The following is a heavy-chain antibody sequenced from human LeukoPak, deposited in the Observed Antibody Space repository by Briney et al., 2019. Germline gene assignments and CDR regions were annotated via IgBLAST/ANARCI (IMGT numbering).Heavy chain of an antibody. CDR1: VGSISGYY. CDR3: ARGPYCGGDCYFDY. D-gene: IGHD2-21*02. Sequence: SETLSLTCTVSVGSISGYYWSCIRQPAGKAREWIVRIYTSGTTNYTPSLKSRVTMSIDKSKNQFSLKVTSVTAADTAVYYCARGPYCGGDCYFDYWGQGTLVTVSS. CDR2: IYTSGTT. V-gene: IGHV4-4*07. J-gene: IGHJ4*02.